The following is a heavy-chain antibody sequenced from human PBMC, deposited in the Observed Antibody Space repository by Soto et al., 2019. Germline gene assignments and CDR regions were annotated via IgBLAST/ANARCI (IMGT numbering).Heavy chain of an antibody. D-gene: IGHD2-2*01. V-gene: IGHV3-53*01. CDR1: GLTVSSNY. CDR3: ASVGYCSSTSCPPA. Sequence: HPEGSLRLSCAASGLTVSSNYMAWVRQAPGKGLEWVSVIYRGGNTYHADSVQGRFSISRDNSKNTVDLQMNSLRTKDTAVYYCASVGYCSSTSCPPAWGQGTLVTVSS. CDR2: IYRGGNT. J-gene: IGHJ4*02.